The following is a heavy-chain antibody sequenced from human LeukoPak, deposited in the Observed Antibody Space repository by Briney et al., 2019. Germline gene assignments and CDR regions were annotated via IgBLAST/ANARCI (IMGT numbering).Heavy chain of an antibody. D-gene: IGHD1-14*01. CDR1: GGSISSGSYY. CDR2: IYTSGST. Sequence: SETLSLTCTVCGGSISSGSYYWSWIRQPAGKGLEWIGRIYTSGSTNYNPSLKSRVTISVDTSKNQFSLKLSSVTAADTAVYYCARDLGRTGAFDIWGQGTMVTVSS. CDR3: ARDLGRTGAFDI. V-gene: IGHV4-61*02. J-gene: IGHJ3*02.